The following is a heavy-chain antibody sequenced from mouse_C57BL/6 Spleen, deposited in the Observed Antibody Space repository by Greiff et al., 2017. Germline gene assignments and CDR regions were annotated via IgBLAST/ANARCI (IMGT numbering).Heavy chain of an antibody. V-gene: IGHV1-64*01. J-gene: IGHJ4*01. CDR2: IHPNSGST. CDR3: ARGDYDRVMDY. Sequence: QVQLQQPGADLVKPGASVKLSCKASGYTFTSYWMHWVQQTPGQGLEWIGMIHPNSGSTKYNEKFNSKATLTVDKSSSPAYMQLSSLTSEDSADYYCARGDYDRVMDYWGQGTSVTVSS. CDR1: GYTFTSYW. D-gene: IGHD2-4*01.